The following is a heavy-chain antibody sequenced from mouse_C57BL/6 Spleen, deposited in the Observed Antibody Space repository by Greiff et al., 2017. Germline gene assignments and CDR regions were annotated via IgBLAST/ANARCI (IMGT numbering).Heavy chain of an antibody. J-gene: IGHJ1*03. D-gene: IGHD2-5*01. CDR1: GYTFTSYW. Sequence: QVQLQQPGAELVKPGASVKLSCKASGYTFTSYWMQWVKQRPGQGLEWIGEIDPSDSYTNYNQKFKGKATLTVDTSSSTAYMQLSNRTSEDSAVYYCASRYYSNYYWYCDVWGTGTTVTVSS. CDR3: ASRYYSNYYWYCDV. CDR2: IDPSDSYT. V-gene: IGHV1-50*01.